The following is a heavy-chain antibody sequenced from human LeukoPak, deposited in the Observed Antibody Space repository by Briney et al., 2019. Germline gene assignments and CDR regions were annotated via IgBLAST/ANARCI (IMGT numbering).Heavy chain of an antibody. CDR2: IYYSGST. V-gene: IGHV4-39*01. CDR1: GGSISSSSYY. J-gene: IGHJ5*02. Sequence: PSETLSLTCTVSGGSISSSSYYWGWIRQPPGKGLEWIGSIYYSGSTYYNPSLKSRVTISVDTSKNQCSLKLSSVTAADTAVYYCARRLLWFGANFDPWGQGTLVTVSS. D-gene: IGHD3-10*01. CDR3: ARRLLWFGANFDP.